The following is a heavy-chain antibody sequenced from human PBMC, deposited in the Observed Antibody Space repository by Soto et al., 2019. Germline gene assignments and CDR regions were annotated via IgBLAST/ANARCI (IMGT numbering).Heavy chain of an antibody. D-gene: IGHD3-3*01. Sequence: SETLSVTCTVSGGSISSYYWSWIRQPPGKGLEWIGYIYYSGSTNYNPSLKSRVTISVDTSKNQFSLKLSSVTAADTAVYYCARAGAHYDFWSGYYKPQYFDYWGQGTLVTVSS. CDR3: ARAGAHYDFWSGYYKPQYFDY. CDR2: IYYSGST. J-gene: IGHJ4*02. V-gene: IGHV4-59*01. CDR1: GGSISSYY.